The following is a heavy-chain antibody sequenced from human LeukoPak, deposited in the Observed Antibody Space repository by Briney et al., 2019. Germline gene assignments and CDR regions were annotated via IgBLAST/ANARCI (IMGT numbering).Heavy chain of an antibody. D-gene: IGHD6-19*01. V-gene: IGHV3-23*01. CDR2: ISAGGVTT. CDR1: GFTFSNYA. J-gene: IGHJ4*02. CDR3: ATSPGYNSGWYRY. Sequence: AGGSLKLSCVGSGFTFSNYAMSWVRQASGKGLEWVSGISAGGVTTSYADSVKGRFTISRDNSKNTLYLQMSSLRAEDTAVYYCATSPGYNSGWYRYWGQGTLVTVSS.